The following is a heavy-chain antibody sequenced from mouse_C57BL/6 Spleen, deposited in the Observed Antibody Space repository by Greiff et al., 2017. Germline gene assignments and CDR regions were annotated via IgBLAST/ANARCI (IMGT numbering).Heavy chain of an antibody. Sequence: QVQLQQPGAELVKPGASVKMSCKASGYTFTSYWITWVKQRPGQGLEWIGDIYPGSGSTNYNEKFKSKATLTVDTSSSTAYLQLSSLTSEDSAVYYCARTEKVLRYVDYWGQGTTLTVSS. D-gene: IGHD1-1*01. J-gene: IGHJ2*01. CDR3: ARTEKVLRYVDY. CDR1: GYTFTSYW. V-gene: IGHV1-55*01. CDR2: IYPGSGST.